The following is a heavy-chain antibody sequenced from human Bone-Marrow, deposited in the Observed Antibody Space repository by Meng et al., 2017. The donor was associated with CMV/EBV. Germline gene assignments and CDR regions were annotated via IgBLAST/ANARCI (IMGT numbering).Heavy chain of an antibody. J-gene: IGHJ3*02. Sequence: ASVKVSCKASGYTFSSYGISWVRQAPGQGLEWMGWVGGCDGDTNYALEFRGRVTVTIDTSTSTAYMELRSLRSDDTAVYYCARDWECLARSDVFDIWGQGTMV. V-gene: IGHV1-18*01. D-gene: IGHD5/OR15-5a*01. CDR1: GYTFSSYG. CDR2: VGGCDGDT. CDR3: ARDWECLARSDVFDI.